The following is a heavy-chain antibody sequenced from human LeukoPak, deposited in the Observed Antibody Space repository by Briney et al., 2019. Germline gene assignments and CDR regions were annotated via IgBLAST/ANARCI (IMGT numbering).Heavy chain of an antibody. CDR3: ARCECSYGCYFDY. Sequence: ASVKVSCKASGGTFSSYAISWVRQAPGQGLEWMGGIIPIFGTANYAQKFQGRVTITADESTSTAYMELSSLRSEDTAVYYCARCECSYGCYFDYWGQGTLVTVSS. CDR1: GGTFSSYA. V-gene: IGHV1-69*13. J-gene: IGHJ4*02. CDR2: IIPIFGTA. D-gene: IGHD5-18*01.